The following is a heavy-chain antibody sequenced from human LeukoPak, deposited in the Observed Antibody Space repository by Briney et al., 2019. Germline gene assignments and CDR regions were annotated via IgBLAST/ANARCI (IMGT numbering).Heavy chain of an antibody. V-gene: IGHV3-15*01. Sequence: GGSLRLSCAASGFTFSNAWMSWVRQAPGKGLEWVGRIKSKTDGGTTDYAAPVKGRFTISRDDSKNTLYLQMNSLKTEDTAVYYCTTFSMIVVVITDWGQGTLVTVSS. D-gene: IGHD3-22*01. CDR3: TTFSMIVVVITD. J-gene: IGHJ4*02. CDR2: IKSKTDGGTT. CDR1: GFTFSNAW.